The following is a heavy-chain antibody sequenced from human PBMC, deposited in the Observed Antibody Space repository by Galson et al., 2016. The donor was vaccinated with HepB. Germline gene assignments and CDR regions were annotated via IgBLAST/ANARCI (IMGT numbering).Heavy chain of an antibody. J-gene: IGHJ4*01. Sequence: SLRLSCAASGFTFTTYEMTWVRQAPGKGLEWISYISSYGSTIYYADSVKGRFTISRDDSQNTLFLQMNSLRADDTVIYYCAKGKWSWNTHFDYWGHGTLVTVSS. CDR1: GFTFTTYE. CDR3: AKGKWSWNTHFDY. CDR2: ISSYGSTI. V-gene: IGHV3-48*03. D-gene: IGHD1/OR15-1a*01.